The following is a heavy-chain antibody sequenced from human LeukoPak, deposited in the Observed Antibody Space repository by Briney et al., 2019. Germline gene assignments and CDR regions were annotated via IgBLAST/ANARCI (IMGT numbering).Heavy chain of an antibody. CDR1: GYTFTGYY. D-gene: IGHD3-3*01. V-gene: IGHV1-2*02. CDR2: INPNSGGT. Sequence: GASVKVSCKASGYTFTGYYMHWVRQAPGQGLEWMGWINPNSGGTNYAQKFQGRVTMTRDTSISTAYMELSRLRSDDTAVYYCATKYDFWSGFDVYFDYWGQGTLVTVSS. J-gene: IGHJ4*02. CDR3: ATKYDFWSGFDVYFDY.